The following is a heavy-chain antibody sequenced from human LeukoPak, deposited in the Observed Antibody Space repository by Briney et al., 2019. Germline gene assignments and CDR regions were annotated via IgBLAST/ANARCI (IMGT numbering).Heavy chain of an antibody. J-gene: IGHJ4*02. Sequence: GGSLRLSCAASGFTVSSNYMSWVRQAPGKGLEWVSVIYSGGSTYYADSVKGRFTISRDNSKNTLYLQMSSLRSEDTAVYYCAAVYYGSGREYYFDYWGQGTLITVSS. CDR3: AAVYYGSGREYYFDY. CDR1: GFTVSSNY. CDR2: IYSGGST. D-gene: IGHD3-10*01. V-gene: IGHV3-66*01.